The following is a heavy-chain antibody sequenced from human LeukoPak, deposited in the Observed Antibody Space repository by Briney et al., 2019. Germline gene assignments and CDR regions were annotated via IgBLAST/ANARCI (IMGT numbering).Heavy chain of an antibody. D-gene: IGHD2-15*01. CDR3: ARVCIGCYSKDY. CDR1: GFTFIIYA. Sequence: GGSLRLSCAASGFTFIIYAMSWVRQAPGKGLEWVSAISGSGGTAYYADSVKGRFTISRDNAKNTLYLQMNSLRAEDTAVYYCARVCIGCYSKDYWGQGTLVSVSS. CDR2: ISGSGGTA. J-gene: IGHJ4*02. V-gene: IGHV3-23*01.